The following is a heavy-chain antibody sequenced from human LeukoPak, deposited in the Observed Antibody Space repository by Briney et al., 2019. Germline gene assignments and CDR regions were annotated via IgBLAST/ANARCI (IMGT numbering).Heavy chain of an antibody. CDR1: GFTFSTYA. V-gene: IGHV3-23*01. J-gene: IGHJ4*02. D-gene: IGHD3-10*01. CDR2: ISGSGTGA. Sequence: PGGSLRLSCAASGFTFSTYAMTWVRQAPGKGLEWVPAISGSGTGADYADSVKGRFTISRDTSKNTLYLQMNSLRAADSAVYYCAKGLYHYYGSGSFTLDYWGQGTQVTVSS. CDR3: AKGLYHYYGSGSFTLDY.